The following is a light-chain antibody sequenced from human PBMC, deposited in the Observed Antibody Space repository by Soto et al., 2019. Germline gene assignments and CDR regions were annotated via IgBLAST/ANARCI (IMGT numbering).Light chain of an antibody. CDR3: NSYTSSSTPVV. V-gene: IGLV2-8*01. CDR2: EVS. CDR1: SSDVGKYDY. J-gene: IGLJ2*01. Sequence: QSALTQPPSASGSPGQSVTISCTGTSSDVGKYDYVSWFQHHPGKAPKLIIYEVSKRPSGVPDRFSGSKSGSTASLTVSGLQTEDEADYYCNSYTSSSTPVVFGGGTKLTVL.